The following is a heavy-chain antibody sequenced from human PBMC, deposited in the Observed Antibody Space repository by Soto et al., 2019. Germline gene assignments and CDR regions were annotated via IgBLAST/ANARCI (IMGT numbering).Heavy chain of an antibody. J-gene: IGHJ4*01. D-gene: IGHD6-19*01. CDR3: ARDNSSIAVAGTVNFDY. V-gene: IGHV1-69*13. CDR1: GRTFSSYA. Sequence: SVKVSCKASGRTFSSYAISCVRHAPGQGLEWMGGIIPIFGTANYAQKFQGRVTITADESTSTAYMELSSLRSEDTAVYYCARDNSSIAVAGTVNFDYWG. CDR2: IIPIFGTA.